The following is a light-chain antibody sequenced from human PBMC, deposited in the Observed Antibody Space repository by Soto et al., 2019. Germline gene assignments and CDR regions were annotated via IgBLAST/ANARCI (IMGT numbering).Light chain of an antibody. V-gene: IGKV1-39*01. CDR1: QSISSH. Sequence: DIRMTQSPSSLSASVGGTVTITCRASQSISSHLNWYQQKPGKAPNLLMYTASNLQSGVPSRFSGSGSGTDFTLTISSLQPEDFATYYCQQSYSTPISFGQGTRLEI. CDR3: QQSYSTPIS. J-gene: IGKJ5*01. CDR2: TAS.